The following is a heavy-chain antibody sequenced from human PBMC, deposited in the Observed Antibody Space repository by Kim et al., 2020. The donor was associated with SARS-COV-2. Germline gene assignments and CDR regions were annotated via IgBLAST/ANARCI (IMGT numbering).Heavy chain of an antibody. J-gene: IGHJ4*02. CDR1: GYIFTSYA. CDR2: INVGNANT. V-gene: IGHV1-3*01. CDR3: ARVNDYVWGSYRY. D-gene: IGHD3-16*02. Sequence: ASVKVSCKASGYIFTSYAMHWVRQAPGQRLEWMGWINVGNANTKYSQKFQGRVAITRDTSASTAYMELNSLRSEDTAVYYCARVNDYVWGSYRYWGQGTL.